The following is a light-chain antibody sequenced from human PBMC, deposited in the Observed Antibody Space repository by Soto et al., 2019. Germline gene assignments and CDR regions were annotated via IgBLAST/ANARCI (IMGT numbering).Light chain of an antibody. J-gene: IGKJ4*01. Sequence: EIVLTQSPATLSLSPGERATLSCRASQSISSHLAWYQQKPGQAPRLLIYDASNWATGIPARFSGSGSGTDFTLTVSSLEPEDFAMYYCQQRSNWPLTFGGGTQGEIK. CDR2: DAS. CDR3: QQRSNWPLT. CDR1: QSISSH. V-gene: IGKV3-11*01.